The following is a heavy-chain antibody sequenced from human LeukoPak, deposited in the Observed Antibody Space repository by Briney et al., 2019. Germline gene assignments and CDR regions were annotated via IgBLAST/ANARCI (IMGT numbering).Heavy chain of an antibody. D-gene: IGHD2-2*01. CDR3: ARQDCSSTSCRLGGIDY. CDR2: INHSGST. V-gene: IGHV4-39*01. J-gene: IGHJ4*02. Sequence: SETLSLTCTVSGGSISSSSYYWGWIRQPPGKGLEWIGEINHSGSTNYNPSLKSRVTISVDTSKNQFSLKLSSVTAVDTAVYYCARQDCSSTSCRLGGIDYWGQGTLVTVSS. CDR1: GGSISSSSYY.